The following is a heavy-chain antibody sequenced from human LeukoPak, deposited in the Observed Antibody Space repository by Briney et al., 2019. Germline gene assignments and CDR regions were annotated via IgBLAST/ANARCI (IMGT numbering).Heavy chain of an antibody. CDR1: GGTFSSYA. CDR3: ARAKSTRRLRTDRGDYFDY. V-gene: IGHV1-69*15. D-gene: IGHD5-24*01. CDR2: IIPIFGTA. J-gene: IGHJ4*02. Sequence: ASVKVSCKASGGTFSSYAISWVRQAPGQGLEWMGRIIPIFGTANYAQKFQGRVTITADESTSTAYMELSSLRSEDTAVYYCARAKSTRRLRTDRGDYFDYWGQGTLVTVSS.